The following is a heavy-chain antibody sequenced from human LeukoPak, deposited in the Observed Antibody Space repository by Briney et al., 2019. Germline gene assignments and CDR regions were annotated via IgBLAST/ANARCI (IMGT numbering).Heavy chain of an antibody. D-gene: IGHD2-15*01. Sequence: SVKVSCKASGGTFSSYAISWVRQAPGQGLEWMGRIIPIFGTANYAQKFQGRVTITTDESTSTAYMELSSLRSEDTAVYYCARDEYCSGGSCYPRWFDPWGQGTLVTVSS. CDR3: ARDEYCSGGSCYPRWFDP. CDR1: GGTFSSYA. J-gene: IGHJ5*02. V-gene: IGHV1-69*05. CDR2: IIPIFGTA.